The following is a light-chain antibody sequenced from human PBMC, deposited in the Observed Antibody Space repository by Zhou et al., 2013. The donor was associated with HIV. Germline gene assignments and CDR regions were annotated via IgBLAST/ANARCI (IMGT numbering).Light chain of an antibody. J-gene: IGKJ2*01. CDR1: QSITSW. V-gene: IGKV1-5*03. Sequence: DIHMTQSPSTLSASVGDRVTITCRASQSITSWLAWYQQKPGKAPKLLIYKASSLEAGVPSRFSGSGSGTEFTLTISSLQPDDFATYYCQQYDSYSPVTFGQGPSWRSN. CDR3: QQYDSYSPVT. CDR2: KAS.